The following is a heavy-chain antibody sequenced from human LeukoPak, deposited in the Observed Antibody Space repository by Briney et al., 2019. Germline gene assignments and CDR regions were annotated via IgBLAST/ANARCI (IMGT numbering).Heavy chain of an antibody. Sequence: GGSLRLSCAASGFTFSSYEMNWVRQAPGKGLEWVAVISYDGPNKYYADSVKGRFTISRDNSKKTLYLQMNSLRAEDTAVYYCAKGMAAYGSGSLFDYCGQGTLVTVSS. V-gene: IGHV3-30*18. D-gene: IGHD3-10*01. CDR2: ISYDGPNK. CDR3: AKGMAAYGSGSLFDY. J-gene: IGHJ4*02. CDR1: GFTFSSYE.